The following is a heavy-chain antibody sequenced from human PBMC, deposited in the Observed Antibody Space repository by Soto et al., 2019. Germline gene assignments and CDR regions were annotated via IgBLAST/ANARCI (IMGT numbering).Heavy chain of an antibody. CDR2: ISWNSGRK. D-gene: IGHD2-8*01. CDR3: LKVDLSFVYWSCFDS. J-gene: IGHJ4*02. Sequence: PGGSLTLSCPASSFTLDQYAMHWVRQAPGRGLEWVSSISWNSGRKVYADSVKGRFTVSRDNAKNSLYLQMNSLRPEDTAIYYCLKVDLSFVYWSCFDSWGLGTLVTVSS. CDR1: SFTLDQYA. V-gene: IGHV3-9*01.